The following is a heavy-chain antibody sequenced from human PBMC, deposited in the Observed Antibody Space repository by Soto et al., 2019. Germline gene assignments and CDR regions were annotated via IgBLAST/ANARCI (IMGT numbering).Heavy chain of an antibody. CDR2: FYYSGST. Sequence: PSETLSLTCTVSGGSINSGGNYWSWIRQHPGKGLEWIGYFYYSGSTYYNPSLKSRVTISVDTAKNQFSLKLSSVTAADTAVYYCARDKGASYGVFYFDSWGHGTLVTVAS. CDR1: GGSINSGGNY. V-gene: IGHV4-31*03. D-gene: IGHD4-17*01. CDR3: ARDKGASYGVFYFDS. J-gene: IGHJ4*01.